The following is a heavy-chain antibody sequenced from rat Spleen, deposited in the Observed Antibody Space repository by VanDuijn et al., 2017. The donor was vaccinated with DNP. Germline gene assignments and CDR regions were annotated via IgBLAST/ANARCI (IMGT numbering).Heavy chain of an antibody. V-gene: IGHV5-25*01. Sequence: EVQLVESGGGLVQPGRSLKLSCAASGFTFSAYYMAWVRQAPAKGLEWVAYIGSAAYAPYYGDSVKGRFTISRDNAKSTLYLQMDSLRSEDTATYYCASLLLPNWFTYWGQGTLVTVSS. CDR3: ASLLLPNWFTY. CDR1: GFTFSAYY. J-gene: IGHJ3*01. CDR2: IGSAAYAP. D-gene: IGHD1-1*01.